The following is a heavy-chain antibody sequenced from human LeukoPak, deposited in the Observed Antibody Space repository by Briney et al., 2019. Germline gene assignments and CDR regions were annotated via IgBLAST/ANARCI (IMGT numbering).Heavy chain of an antibody. CDR1: GFTFDDYA. J-gene: IGHJ3*02. CDR3: AKVSASSWLGAFDI. D-gene: IGHD6-13*01. Sequence: GGSLRLSCAASGFTFDDYALHWVRQAPGKGLEWVSLISGDGGSTYYADSVKGRFTIPRDNSKNSLYLQMNSLRTEDTALYYCAKVSASSWLGAFDIWGQGTMVTVSS. CDR2: ISGDGGST. V-gene: IGHV3-43*02.